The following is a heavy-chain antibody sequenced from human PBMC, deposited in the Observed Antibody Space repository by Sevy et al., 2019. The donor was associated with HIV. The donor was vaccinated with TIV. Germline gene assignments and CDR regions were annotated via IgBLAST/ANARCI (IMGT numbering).Heavy chain of an antibody. D-gene: IGHD3-3*01. J-gene: IGHJ4*02. CDR3: AKDRLTVFGVVVTFDS. Sequence: GGSLRLSCAASGFTFDSYAMHWVRQVAGKGLEWVSTISGSGYATYYADSVKGRFIISRDTSRNTLYLQMNSLRVEDSAVYFCAKDRLTVFGVVVTFDSWGQGTLVTVSS. CDR1: GFTFDSYA. V-gene: IGHV3-23*01. CDR2: ISGSGYAT.